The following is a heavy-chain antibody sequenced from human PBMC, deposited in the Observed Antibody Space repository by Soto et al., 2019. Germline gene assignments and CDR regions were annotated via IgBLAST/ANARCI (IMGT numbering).Heavy chain of an antibody. Sequence: QVQLVESGGGVVQPGRSLRLSCAASGFTFSTYGMNWVRQAPGKGLEWVAVIWYDGSNKYYGDSVKGRFTISRDNSKNTLYLQMNSLRDEDTAVYYCAREYALSGSGAYYYYGMDVWGQGTMVTVSS. CDR3: AREYALSGSGAYYYYGMDV. CDR1: GFTFSTYG. D-gene: IGHD5-12*01. CDR2: IWYDGSNK. V-gene: IGHV3-33*01. J-gene: IGHJ6*02.